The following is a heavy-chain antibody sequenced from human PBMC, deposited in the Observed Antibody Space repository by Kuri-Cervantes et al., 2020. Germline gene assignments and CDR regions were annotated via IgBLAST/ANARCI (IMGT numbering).Heavy chain of an antibody. D-gene: IGHD1-26*01. Sequence: GESLKISCAASGFTFSNAWMSWVRQAQGKGLEWVGRIKSKTEGGTTDYAATVKGRFTISRDDSKNTLYVQMNSLKTEDTAVYYCTTGIVGDTPDYWGQGTLVAVSS. CDR2: IKSKTEGGTT. V-gene: IGHV3-15*01. CDR3: TTGIVGDTPDY. J-gene: IGHJ4*02. CDR1: GFTFSNAW.